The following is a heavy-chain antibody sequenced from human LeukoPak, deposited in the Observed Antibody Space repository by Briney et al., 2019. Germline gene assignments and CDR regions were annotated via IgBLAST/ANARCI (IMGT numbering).Heavy chain of an antibody. CDR3: SRGSGYSYSFTGRERTKSRLDY. J-gene: IGHJ4*02. D-gene: IGHD5-18*01. CDR2: IKQEGSAR. CDR1: GFSFSSYW. Sequence: GGSLRLSCVASGFSFSSYWMSWVRQTPGKGLEWVANIKQEGSARYYVDSVKGRFTISRDNSKNTLFLQMNSLRAEDTAVYYCSRGSGYSYSFTGRERTKSRLDYWGQGTLVTVSS. V-gene: IGHV3-7*01.